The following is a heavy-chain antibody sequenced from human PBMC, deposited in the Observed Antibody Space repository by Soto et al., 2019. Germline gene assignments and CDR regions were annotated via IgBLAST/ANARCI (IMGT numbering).Heavy chain of an antibody. D-gene: IGHD1-1*01. CDR1: GFTFSSYW. Sequence: VHLEESGGGLVQPGGSLRLSCAASGFTFSSYWMNWVRQAPGKGLEWVANINQDGNEDNHLDSVKGTFTIDRDNAKNSLLLQMNSLRVDDTDVYYCARTGVAHHAFLDYWGQGALVSVSS. J-gene: IGHJ4*02. CDR3: ARTGVAHHAFLDY. V-gene: IGHV3-7*01. CDR2: INQDGNED.